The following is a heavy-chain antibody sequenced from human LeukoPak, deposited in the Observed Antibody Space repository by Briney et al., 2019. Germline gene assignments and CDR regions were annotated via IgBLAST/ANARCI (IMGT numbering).Heavy chain of an antibody. CDR3: ARSLRYFDWLYPFDY. Sequence: SETLSLTCTVSGGSISSYYWSWIRQPPGKGLEWIGYIYYSGSTNYNPSLKSRVTISVDTSKNQFSLKLSSVTAADTAVYYCARSLRYFDWLYPFDYWGQGTLVTVSS. J-gene: IGHJ4*02. CDR2: IYYSGST. D-gene: IGHD3-9*01. CDR1: GGSISSYY. V-gene: IGHV4-59*01.